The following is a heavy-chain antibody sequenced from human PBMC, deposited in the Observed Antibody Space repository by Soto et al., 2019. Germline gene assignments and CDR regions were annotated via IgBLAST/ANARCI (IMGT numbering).Heavy chain of an antibody. V-gene: IGHV4-59*01. Sequence: PSETLSLTCTVSGGSINSYYWTWIRQPPGQGLEWIGFIYYSGSTTYNPSLKSRVTMSVDTSKNQFSLKLTSVTPADTAVYYCARVTGLYNWFDPWGRGTLVTVSS. CDR2: IYYSGST. D-gene: IGHD3-9*01. J-gene: IGHJ5*02. CDR1: GGSINSYY. CDR3: ARVTGLYNWFDP.